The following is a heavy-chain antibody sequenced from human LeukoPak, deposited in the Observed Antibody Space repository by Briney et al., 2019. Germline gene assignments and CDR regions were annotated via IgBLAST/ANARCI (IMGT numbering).Heavy chain of an antibody. CDR3: AKDQRGTSSYTYYFDC. Sequence: GGSLRLSCAASGFTFSSYAMTWVRQAPGKGLEWVSAISGSGSTHYADSVKGRFTISRDNSKNTLYLQMNSLRAEDTAVYYCAKDQRGTSSYTYYFDCWGQGALVTVSS. J-gene: IGHJ4*02. CDR2: ISGSGST. CDR1: GFTFSSYA. V-gene: IGHV3-23*01. D-gene: IGHD3-16*01.